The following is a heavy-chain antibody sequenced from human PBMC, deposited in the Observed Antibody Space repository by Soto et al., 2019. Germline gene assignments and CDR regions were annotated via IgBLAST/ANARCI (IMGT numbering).Heavy chain of an antibody. J-gene: IGHJ3*02. Sequence: VQLLESGGGLVQPGGSLRLSCAASGFTFSSYAMSWVRQAPGKGLEWVSAISGSGGSTYYADSVKGRFTISRDNSKNTLYLQMNSLRAEDTAVYYCAKGWYYYGSGSQTDDAFDIWGQGTMVTVSS. CDR3: AKGWYYYGSGSQTDDAFDI. V-gene: IGHV3-23*01. CDR2: ISGSGGST. D-gene: IGHD3-10*01. CDR1: GFTFSSYA.